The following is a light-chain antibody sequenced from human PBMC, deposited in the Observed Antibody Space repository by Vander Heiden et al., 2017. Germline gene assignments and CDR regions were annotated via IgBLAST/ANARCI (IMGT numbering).Light chain of an antibody. J-gene: IGKJ2*01. CDR1: QSSSSW. CDR3: QQYNSYPCT. CDR2: KAS. V-gene: IGKV1-5*03. Sequence: DIQMTQSPSTLSASVGDRVTITCRASQSSSSWLAWYQQKPGKAPKLLIYKASSLESGVPSRFSGSGSGTEFTLTISSLQPDDFATYYCQQYNSYPCTFGQGTKLEIK.